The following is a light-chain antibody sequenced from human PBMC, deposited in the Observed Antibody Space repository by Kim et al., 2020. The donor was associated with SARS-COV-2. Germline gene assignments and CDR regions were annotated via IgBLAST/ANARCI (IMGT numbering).Light chain of an antibody. CDR3: QQRHDWPPLT. V-gene: IGKV3-11*01. CDR2: DAS. J-gene: IGKJ4*01. Sequence: EIVLTQSPATLSFSPGERATLSCRASQSVSSDLAWYQLKPGQAPRLLIYDASTRATGIPARFSGSGSGTDFTLTISSLEPEDFAVYYCQQRHDWPPLTFGGGTTVEIK. CDR1: QSVSSD.